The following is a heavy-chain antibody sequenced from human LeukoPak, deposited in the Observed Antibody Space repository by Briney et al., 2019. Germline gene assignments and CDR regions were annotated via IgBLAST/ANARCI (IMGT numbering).Heavy chain of an antibody. CDR3: AKDLLAYCGGDCYSGTDY. CDR2: IKQDGSEK. CDR1: GFTFSSYW. D-gene: IGHD2-21*02. V-gene: IGHV3-7*01. J-gene: IGHJ4*02. Sequence: GGSLRLSCAASGFTFSSYWMSWVRQAPGKGLEWVANIKQDGSEKHHVDSAKGRFTISRDNAKNSLYLQMNSLRAEDTAVYHCAKDLLAYCGGDCYSGTDYWGQGTLVTVSS.